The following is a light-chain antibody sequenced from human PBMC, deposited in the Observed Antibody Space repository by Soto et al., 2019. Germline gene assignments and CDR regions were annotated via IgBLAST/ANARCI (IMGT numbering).Light chain of an antibody. Sequence: DIEMTQSPSSLSASVGDRVTITCRASQGIRNYLGWYQQKPGKAPKRLIYAASSLESGVPSRFSGSGSGTEFTLTISSLQPEDFATYYCRQHDTYPQTFGQGTKVEVK. CDR1: QGIRNY. CDR3: RQHDTYPQT. CDR2: AAS. J-gene: IGKJ1*01. V-gene: IGKV1-17*01.